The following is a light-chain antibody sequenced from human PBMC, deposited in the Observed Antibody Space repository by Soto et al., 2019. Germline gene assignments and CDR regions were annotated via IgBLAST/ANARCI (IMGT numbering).Light chain of an antibody. CDR3: QQSYSTART. J-gene: IGKJ2*01. CDR2: AAS. V-gene: IGKV1-39*01. CDR1: QSISSY. Sequence: DLQMTQSPSSLSASVGDRVTITCRASQSISSYLNWYQQKPGKAPKLLIYAASSLQSGVPSRFSGSGSGTEFTLTISSLQPEDFATYYCQQSYSTARTFGQGTKLEIK.